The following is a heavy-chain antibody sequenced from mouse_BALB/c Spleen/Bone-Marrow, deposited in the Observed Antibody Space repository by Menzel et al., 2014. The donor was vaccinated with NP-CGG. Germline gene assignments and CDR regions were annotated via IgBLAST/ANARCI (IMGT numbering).Heavy chain of an antibody. Sequence: EVHLVESGGGLVQPGGSRKLSCAASGFTFSSFGMHWVRQAPEKGLEWIAYISSDSGAIFYADTVKGRFTISGDNPKNTLFLQMTSLRSEDTAIYFCTRGGNWEDFDYWGQGTTLTVSS. D-gene: IGHD4-1*01. J-gene: IGHJ2*01. CDR3: TRGGNWEDFDY. CDR1: GFTFSSFG. CDR2: ISSDSGAI. V-gene: IGHV5-17*02.